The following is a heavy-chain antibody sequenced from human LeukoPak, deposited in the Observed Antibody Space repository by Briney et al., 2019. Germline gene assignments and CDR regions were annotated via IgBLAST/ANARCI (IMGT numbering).Heavy chain of an antibody. D-gene: IGHD3-16*02. CDR3: ARPPYVWGSYRYTDNLFDY. CDR2: IYYSGST. CDR1: GGSISSSSYY. Sequence: SETLSLTCTVSGGSISSSSYYWGWIRQPPGKGLEWIGSIYYSGSTYYNPSLKSRVTISVDTSKNQFSLNLTSATAADTAVYYCARPPYVWGSYRYTDNLFDYWGQGTLVTVSS. J-gene: IGHJ4*02. V-gene: IGHV4-39*01.